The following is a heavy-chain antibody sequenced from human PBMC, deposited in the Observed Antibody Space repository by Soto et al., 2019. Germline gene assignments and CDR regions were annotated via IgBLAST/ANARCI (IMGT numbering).Heavy chain of an antibody. J-gene: IGHJ6*02. V-gene: IGHV3-30*02. CDR2: IRYDGSNK. D-gene: IGHD3-10*01. CDR1: GFTFSSYG. CDR3: ARDRTFYGSGSKGMDF. Sequence: GGSLRLACVTSGFTFSSYGMHWVRQAPGKGLEWLAIIRYDGSNKYYGDSVKGRFTISRDNSNNTLYLEMNNLRAEDTAVYYCARDRTFYGSGSKGMDFWGQGTTVTVSS.